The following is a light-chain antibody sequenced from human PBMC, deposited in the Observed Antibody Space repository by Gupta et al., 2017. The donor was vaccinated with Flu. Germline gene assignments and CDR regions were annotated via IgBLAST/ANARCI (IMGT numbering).Light chain of an antibody. V-gene: IGKV2-28*01. CDR3: NHELPTFT. CDR2: WGS. CDR1: QSLLHSNGYNY. J-gene: IGKJ3*01. Sequence: DIVMTQSPLSLPVTPGEPASISCRSSQSLLHSNGYNYLDWYLQKPGQSPQLLIYWGSKRAYGVSDRFSGGGEGKDFTHRSSREEAEEVGVYYDNHELPTFTFGPGTKVDIK.